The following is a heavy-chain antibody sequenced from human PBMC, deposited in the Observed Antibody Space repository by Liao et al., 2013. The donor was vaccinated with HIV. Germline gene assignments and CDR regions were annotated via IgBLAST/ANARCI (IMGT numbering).Heavy chain of an antibody. V-gene: IGHV4-61*02. CDR2: IYSSGST. CDR1: GGSISSGSYY. D-gene: IGHD5-24*01. Sequence: QVQLQESGPGLVKPSQTLSLTCTVSGGSISSGSYYWSWIRQPAGKGLEWIGRIYSSGSTNYNPSLKSRVTISVDTSKNQFSLKLKSVTAADTAVYYCARMGGVEMATIGAFDFWGQGTMVIVSS. CDR3: ARMGGVEMATIGAFDF. J-gene: IGHJ3*01.